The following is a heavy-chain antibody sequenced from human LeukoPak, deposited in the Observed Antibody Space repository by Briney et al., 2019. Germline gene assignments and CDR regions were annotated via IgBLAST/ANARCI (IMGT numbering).Heavy chain of an antibody. J-gene: IGHJ4*02. D-gene: IGHD3-22*01. CDR1: GGSISSGGYS. CDR2: IYRSGST. CDR3: AARDYDSSGYGY. V-gene: IGHV4-30-2*01. Sequence: PSQTLSLTCAVSGGSISSGGYSWSWIRQPPGQGLVWSGYIYRSGSTYYNPSLKSRVTISVDRSKNQLSLKLSSVTAADTAVYYCAARDYDSSGYGYWGQGTLVTVSS.